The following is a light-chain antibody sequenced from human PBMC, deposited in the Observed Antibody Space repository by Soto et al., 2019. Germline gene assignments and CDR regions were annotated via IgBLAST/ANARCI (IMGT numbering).Light chain of an antibody. CDR1: QTIGSW. J-gene: IGKJ1*01. Sequence: DIQMTQSPSTLSASVGDRVTVTCRASQTIGSWLAWYQQKPGRAPKLLIFDASSLESGVPSRFSGNGSGTEFTLTISGLQPDDFESYYCQQYNSYSGMFGKGTKVDIX. CDR3: QQYNSYSGM. V-gene: IGKV1-5*01. CDR2: DAS.